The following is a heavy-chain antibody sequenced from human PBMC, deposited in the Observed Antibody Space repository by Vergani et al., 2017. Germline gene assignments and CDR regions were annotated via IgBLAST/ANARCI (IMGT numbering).Heavy chain of an antibody. CDR2: SIPIVTAP. CDR1: GDTFTSYA. D-gene: IGHD1-14*01. J-gene: IGHJ5*02. Sequence: QVHLVQSGAEVKKPGSSVKISCKVSGDTFTSYAISWVRQAPGQGLEWMGGSIPIVTAPTFAQTFQGRVSITADGSTSTVYMELRGLRSEDTAVYYCARPTGLTTAPAAWGQGTLVTVSS. V-gene: IGHV1-69*12. CDR3: ARPTGLTTAPAA.